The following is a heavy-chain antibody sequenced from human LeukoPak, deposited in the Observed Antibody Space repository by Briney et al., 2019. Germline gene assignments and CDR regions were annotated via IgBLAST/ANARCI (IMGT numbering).Heavy chain of an antibody. J-gene: IGHJ4*02. CDR1: GYTFTSYG. CDR2: ISAYNGNT. D-gene: IGHD5-12*01. CDR3: AAQAGSGYDSFYSDY. Sequence: ASVKVSCKASGYTFTSYGISWVRQAPGQGLEWMGWISAYNGNTNYAQKLQGRVTMTTDTSTSTAYMELRSLRSDDTAVYYCAAQAGSGYDSFYSDYWGQGTLVTVSS. V-gene: IGHV1-18*01.